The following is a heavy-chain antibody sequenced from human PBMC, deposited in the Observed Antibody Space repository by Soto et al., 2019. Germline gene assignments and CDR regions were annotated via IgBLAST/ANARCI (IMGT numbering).Heavy chain of an antibody. J-gene: IGHJ5*02. CDR2: INHSGST. Sequence: QVQLQQWGAGLLKPSETLSLTCAVYGGSFSGYYWSWIRQPPGKGLEWIGEINHSGSTNYNPSLKSRVTISVEPSKNQFSLKLSSVTAADTAVYYCARGLKSVGGWFDPWGQGTLVTVSS. CDR1: GGSFSGYY. D-gene: IGHD1-26*01. CDR3: ARGLKSVGGWFDP. V-gene: IGHV4-34*01.